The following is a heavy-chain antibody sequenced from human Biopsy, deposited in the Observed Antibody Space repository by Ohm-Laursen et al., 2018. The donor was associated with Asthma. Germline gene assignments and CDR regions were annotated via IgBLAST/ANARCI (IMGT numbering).Heavy chain of an antibody. V-gene: IGHV4-39*01. Sequence: SDTLSLTCTVSGASINSGDSYWGWIRQPPGKGLEWMGSISYTGSAYHNPSLKSRVTISVDTSKNHFSLKLSSVTAADTAVYYCARHWDWGSFFDYWGQGTPVTVSS. CDR2: ISYTGSA. J-gene: IGHJ4*02. D-gene: IGHD7-27*01. CDR1: GASINSGDSY. CDR3: ARHWDWGSFFDY.